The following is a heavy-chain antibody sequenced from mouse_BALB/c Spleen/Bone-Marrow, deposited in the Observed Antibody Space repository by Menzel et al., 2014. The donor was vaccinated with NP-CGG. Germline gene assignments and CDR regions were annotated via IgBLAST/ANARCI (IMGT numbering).Heavy chain of an antibody. D-gene: IGHD2-1*01. CDR1: GFTFSDYY. CDR3: ARDGNYYAMDY. Sequence: DVMLVEYGGGLVKPGVSLKVYCAASGFTFSDYYMYWVRQTPEKRLEWVATISDGGSYTYYPDSVKGRFTISRDNAKNNLYLQMSSLKSEDTAMYYCARDGNYYAMDYWGQGTSVTVSS. V-gene: IGHV5-4*02. J-gene: IGHJ4*01. CDR2: ISDGGSYT.